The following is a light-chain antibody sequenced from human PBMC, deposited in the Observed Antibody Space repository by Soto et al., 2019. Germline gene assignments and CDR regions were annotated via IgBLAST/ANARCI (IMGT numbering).Light chain of an antibody. CDR2: DVS. CDR1: QRISGW. Sequence: DIQMTQSPSTLSASLGDRVTITCRASQRISGWVAWYQQKPGNAPKLLIYDVSALPRGVPARFSGSGSGTDFTLTISSLQPEDVAAYYCQKYNSAPLTFGGGTKVDIK. J-gene: IGKJ4*01. V-gene: IGKV1-5*01. CDR3: QKYNSAPLT.